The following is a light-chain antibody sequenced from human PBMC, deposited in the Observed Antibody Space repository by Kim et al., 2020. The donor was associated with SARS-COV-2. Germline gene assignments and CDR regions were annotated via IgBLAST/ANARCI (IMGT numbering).Light chain of an antibody. Sequence: ASVKLTCTLGTGHSNYASAWHQQQPEKCPRYLMKVNSDGSHTKDVGIPDRFSGSSSGAERYLTISSLQSEDETDYYCQTWDSGFWVFGGGTQLTVL. J-gene: IGLJ3*02. CDR1: TGHSNYA. CDR3: QTWDSGFWV. V-gene: IGLV4-69*01. CDR2: VNSDGSH.